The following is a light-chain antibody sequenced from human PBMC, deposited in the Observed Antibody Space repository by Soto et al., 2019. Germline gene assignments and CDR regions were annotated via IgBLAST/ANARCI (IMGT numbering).Light chain of an antibody. V-gene: IGKV3-20*01. CDR2: GAS. J-gene: IGKJ4*01. Sequence: EIVLPQSPGTLSLSPGEKATLSCRASQSVSSSYLAWYQQRPGQAPRLLIYGASSRATGIPDRFSGSGSGTDFTLTISRLEPEVFGEDYCQQYGSSPLTCGGGINVDIK. CDR3: QQYGSSPLT. CDR1: QSVSSSY.